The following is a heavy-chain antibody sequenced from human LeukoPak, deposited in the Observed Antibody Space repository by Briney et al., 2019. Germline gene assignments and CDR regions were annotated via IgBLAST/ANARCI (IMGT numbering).Heavy chain of an antibody. D-gene: IGHD1-14*01. J-gene: IGHJ5*02. CDR2: INPNSGGA. Sequence: ASVKVSCKASGYTFTGYYMHWVRQAPGQGLEWMGWINPNSGGANYAQKFQGRVTMTRDTSISTAYMELSRLRSDDTAVYYCARRPDMTGAFDPWGQGTLVTVSS. V-gene: IGHV1-2*02. CDR1: GYTFTGYY. CDR3: ARRPDMTGAFDP.